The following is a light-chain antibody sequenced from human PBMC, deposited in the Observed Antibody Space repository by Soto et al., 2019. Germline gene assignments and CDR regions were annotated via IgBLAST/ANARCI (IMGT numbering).Light chain of an antibody. Sequence: TQSPSSLSASAGDRGTITCRASQAISTYLNWYQHTPGKAPYXLIHAASSLHSGVPSRFSGSGSGTDFTLTISSLQPEDFATYYCQQTYSAITFGGGTKVDIK. CDR3: QQTYSAIT. CDR1: QAISTY. V-gene: IGKV1-39*01. J-gene: IGKJ4*01. CDR2: AAS.